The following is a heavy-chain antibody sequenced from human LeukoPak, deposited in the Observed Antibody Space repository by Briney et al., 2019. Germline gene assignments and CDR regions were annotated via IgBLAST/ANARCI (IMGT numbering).Heavy chain of an antibody. CDR1: GFTFSSYA. Sequence: PGGSLRLSCAASGFTFSSYAMSWVRQAPGKGLEWVSAISGSGGNTYYADSVKGRFTISRDNSKNTLYLQMNSMRDEDTAVYYCAKALEVTAIFDYWGQGTLVTVSS. J-gene: IGHJ4*02. CDR3: AKALEVTAIFDY. D-gene: IGHD2-21*02. V-gene: IGHV3-23*01. CDR2: ISGSGGNT.